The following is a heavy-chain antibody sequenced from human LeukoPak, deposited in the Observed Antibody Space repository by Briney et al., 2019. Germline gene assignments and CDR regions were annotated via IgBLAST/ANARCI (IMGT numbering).Heavy chain of an antibody. CDR3: ARDWGRNWFDP. D-gene: IGHD7-27*01. V-gene: IGHV3-7*03. CDR2: IKQDGSEK. J-gene: IGHJ5*02. CDR1: GFTFSTYW. Sequence: PGGSLRLSCAASGFTFSTYWMSWVRQAPGKGLEWVANIKQDGSEKYYVDSVKGRFTISRDNANNSLYLQMNSLRAEDTAVYYCARDWGRNWFDPWGQGTLVTVSS.